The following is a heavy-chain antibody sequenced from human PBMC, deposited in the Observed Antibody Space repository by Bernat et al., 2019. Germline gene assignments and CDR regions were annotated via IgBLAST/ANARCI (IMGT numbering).Heavy chain of an antibody. CDR2: INPNSGGT. D-gene: IGHD6-19*01. CDR3: ARDSSGWYGYYYYGMDV. J-gene: IGHJ6*02. V-gene: IGHV1-2*04. Sequence: QVQLVQSGAEVKKPGASVKVSCKASGYTFTGYYMHWVRQAPGQGLEWMGWINPNSGGTNYAQKFQGWVTMTRDTSISTAYMELSRLRSDDTAVYYCARDSSGWYGYYYYGMDVWGQGTTVTVSS. CDR1: GYTFTGYY.